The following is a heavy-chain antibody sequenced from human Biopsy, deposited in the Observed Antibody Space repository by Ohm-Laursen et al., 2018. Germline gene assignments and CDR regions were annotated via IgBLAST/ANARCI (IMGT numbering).Heavy chain of an antibody. V-gene: IGHV4-39*01. Sequence: TLSLTCIVSGGSVSSNVAYWAWIRQPPGKGLESIGSIFYSGITYYNPSHQRRVTMSVDTSENQFSLNLTSVTAADTAVYYCARHPTGFWFDPWGQGTLVIVSS. CDR3: ARHPTGFWFDP. CDR2: IFYSGIT. CDR1: GGSVSSNVAY. J-gene: IGHJ5*02.